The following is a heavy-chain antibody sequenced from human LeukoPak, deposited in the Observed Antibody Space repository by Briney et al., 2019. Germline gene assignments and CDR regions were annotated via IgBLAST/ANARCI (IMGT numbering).Heavy chain of an antibody. Sequence: AASVKVSCKASGYTFTSYGISWVRQAPGQGLEWMGWISAYNGNTNYAQKLQGRVTMTTDTSTSTAYMELRSLRSDDTAVYYCARQAYDILTGGGDYWGQGTLVTVSS. CDR1: GYTFTSYG. CDR3: ARQAYDILTGGGDY. J-gene: IGHJ4*02. D-gene: IGHD3-9*01. CDR2: ISAYNGNT. V-gene: IGHV1-18*01.